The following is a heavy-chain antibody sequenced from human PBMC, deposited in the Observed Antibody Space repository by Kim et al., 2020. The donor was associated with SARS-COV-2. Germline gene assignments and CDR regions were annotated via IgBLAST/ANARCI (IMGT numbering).Heavy chain of an antibody. Sequence: GESLRLSCAASGFMFQSYAMGWVRQDPGEGLEWVATLIDSGVTTYYANSVMGRSHNSRENHKKVVYLQMDSLRVEDTAKYFCAKFVGVSHFYGIDAWGQGTTVTVSS. CDR1: GFMFQSYA. J-gene: IGHJ6*02. CDR3: AKFVGVSHFYGIDA. D-gene: IGHD2-21*01. V-gene: IGHV3-23*01. CDR2: LIDSGVTT.